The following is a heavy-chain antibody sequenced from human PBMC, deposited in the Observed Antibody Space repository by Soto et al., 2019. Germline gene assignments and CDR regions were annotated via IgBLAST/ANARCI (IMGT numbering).Heavy chain of an antibody. Sequence: ASVKVSCKASGYTFTSYGITWVRQAPGQGLEWMGWIAPYNGNTNYAQKLQGRVTMTTDTSTSTAYMELRSLRSDDTAVYYCATSDQELNPYFFDFCGQGPLVTVSS. CDR1: GYTFTSYG. J-gene: IGHJ4*02. V-gene: IGHV1-18*01. D-gene: IGHD6-13*01. CDR2: IAPYNGNT. CDR3: ATSDQELNPYFFDF.